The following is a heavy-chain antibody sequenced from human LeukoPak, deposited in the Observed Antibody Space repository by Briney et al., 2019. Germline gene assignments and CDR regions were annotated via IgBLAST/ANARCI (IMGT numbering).Heavy chain of an antibody. J-gene: IGHJ4*02. CDR2: IYYSGST. CDR3: ARHHWNYFPFDH. D-gene: IGHD1-7*01. Sequence: SETLSLTCTVSGGSISSYYWSWIRQPPGKGLEWIGYIYYSGSTNYNPSLKSRVTISVDTSKNQFSLKLSSVTAADTAVYYCARHHWNYFPFDHGGQGTLVTVSS. V-gene: IGHV4-59*08. CDR1: GGSISSYY.